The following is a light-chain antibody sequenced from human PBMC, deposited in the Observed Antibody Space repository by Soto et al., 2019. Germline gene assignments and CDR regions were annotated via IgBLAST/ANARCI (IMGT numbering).Light chain of an antibody. Sequence: DIQMTQSPSTLAASVGDRVTITCRASQSISSWLAWYQQKPGEAPKLLIYKASTLESGVPSRFSGSGSETEFTLTVSSLQPDDFATYHCQQYSGYSRTFGQGTKVEIK. J-gene: IGKJ1*01. CDR1: QSISSW. CDR3: QQYSGYSRT. CDR2: KAS. V-gene: IGKV1-5*03.